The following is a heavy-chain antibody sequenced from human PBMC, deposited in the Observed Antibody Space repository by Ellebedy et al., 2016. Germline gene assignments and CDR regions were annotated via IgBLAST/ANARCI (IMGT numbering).Heavy chain of an antibody. CDR3: ARDSPMTTITPFDY. J-gene: IGHJ4*02. CDR2: IYSGGST. CDR1: GFTDSGNY. D-gene: IGHD4-11*01. Sequence: GGSLRLSXAASGFTDSGNYMSWVRQPPGKGLEWVSVIYSGGSTYYADSVKGRFTISRDNSKNTLYLQMNSLRAEDTAIYYCARDSPMTTITPFDYWGQGTLVTVSS. V-gene: IGHV3-53*01.